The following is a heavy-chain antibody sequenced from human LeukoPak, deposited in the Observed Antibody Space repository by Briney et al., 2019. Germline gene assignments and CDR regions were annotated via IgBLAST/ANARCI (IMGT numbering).Heavy chain of an antibody. D-gene: IGHD2-2*02. CDR3: AILGYCSSTSCYTDFDY. CDR1: GYTFTGYY. Sequence: ASVKVSCKASGYTFTGYYMHWVRQAPGQGLEWMGWINPNSGGTNYAQKFQGRVTMTRDTSISTAYMELSRLRSDDTAVYYCAILGYCSSTSCYTDFDYWGQGTLVTVSS. J-gene: IGHJ4*02. V-gene: IGHV1-2*02. CDR2: INPNSGGT.